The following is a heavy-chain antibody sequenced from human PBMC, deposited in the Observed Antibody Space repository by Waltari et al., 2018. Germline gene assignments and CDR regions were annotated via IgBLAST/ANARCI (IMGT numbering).Heavy chain of an antibody. Sequence: QVQLQESGPGLVKPSETLSLTCTVSGGSISSYYWSWIRQPPGKGLEWIGYNYYSGSTNYNPSLKSRVTISVDTSKNQCSLKLSSVTAADTAVYYCARHAQVAARGGVNDAFDIWGQGTMVTVSS. CDR2: NYYSGST. CDR3: ARHAQVAARGGVNDAFDI. V-gene: IGHV4-59*08. J-gene: IGHJ3*02. CDR1: GGSISSYY. D-gene: IGHD6-6*01.